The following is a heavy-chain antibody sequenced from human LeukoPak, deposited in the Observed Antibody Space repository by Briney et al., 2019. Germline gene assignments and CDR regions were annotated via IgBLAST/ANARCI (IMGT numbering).Heavy chain of an antibody. D-gene: IGHD6-19*01. CDR2: ISRSTTYT. CDR3: AKANQWLPLGYYFDY. Sequence: GGSLRLSCAASGFSFSTYTMNWVRQAPGKGLEWVSSISRSTTYTYYADSMKGRFTISRDNSKNTLYLQMNSLRAEDTAVYYCAKANQWLPLGYYFDYWGQGTLVTVSS. CDR1: GFSFSTYT. J-gene: IGHJ4*02. V-gene: IGHV3-21*04.